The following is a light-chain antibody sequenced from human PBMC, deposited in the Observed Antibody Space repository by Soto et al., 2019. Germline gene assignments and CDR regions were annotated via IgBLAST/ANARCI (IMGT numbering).Light chain of an antibody. Sequence: EIVLTQSPATLSLSPGERATLSCRASQSVRSYLAWYQQKPGQAPRLLIYDASNRATGIPARFSGSGSGTDFTLTVSSLEPEDFAVYYCQQRSAWPPTFGRGTKVEV. J-gene: IGKJ1*01. CDR3: QQRSAWPPT. CDR1: QSVRSY. CDR2: DAS. V-gene: IGKV3-11*01.